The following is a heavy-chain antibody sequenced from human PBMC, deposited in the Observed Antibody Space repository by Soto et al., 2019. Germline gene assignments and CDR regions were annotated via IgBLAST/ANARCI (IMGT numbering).Heavy chain of an antibody. Sequence: ASVKVSCKTSGHTFIGYYIHWVRRAPGQGLEWMGWINPNSGGTNYAQKFQGRVTVTRDTSISTAYMELSRLRADDTAVYYCARDSYYDILTGYSRNAFDIWGQGTMVTVSS. J-gene: IGHJ3*02. CDR3: ARDSYYDILTGYSRNAFDI. D-gene: IGHD3-9*01. CDR2: INPNSGGT. CDR1: GHTFIGYY. V-gene: IGHV1-2*02.